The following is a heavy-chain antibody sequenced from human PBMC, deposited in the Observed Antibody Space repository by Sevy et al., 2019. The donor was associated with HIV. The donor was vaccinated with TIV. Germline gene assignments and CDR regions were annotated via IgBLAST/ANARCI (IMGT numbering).Heavy chain of an antibody. CDR1: GFTFSSYD. D-gene: IGHD6-19*01. V-gene: IGHV3-13*01. J-gene: IGHJ4*02. CDR3: ARAGQQTQWLGFDY. Sequence: GGSLRLSCAASGFTFSSYDMHWVRQATGKGLEWVSTIGTAGDTYYPGSVKGRFTISRENAKNSLYLQMYSLRAGDTAVYYCARAGQQTQWLGFDYWGQGTLVTVSS. CDR2: IGTAGDT.